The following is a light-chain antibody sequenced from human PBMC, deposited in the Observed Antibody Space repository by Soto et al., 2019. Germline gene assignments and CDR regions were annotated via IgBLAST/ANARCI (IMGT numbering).Light chain of an antibody. CDR2: WAS. CDR3: HQYYYSPWT. J-gene: IGKJ1*01. V-gene: IGKV4-1*01. Sequence: DVVMTQSPDSLSVSLGERSTINCKSSQSVFHSSTSKSYLAWFQQKPGQPPKLLIYWASARESGVPDRFSGSVSGTEFTLTVSKLQSEDVAVYYCHQYYYSPWTCGQGNKVVIK. CDR1: QSVFHSSTSKSY.